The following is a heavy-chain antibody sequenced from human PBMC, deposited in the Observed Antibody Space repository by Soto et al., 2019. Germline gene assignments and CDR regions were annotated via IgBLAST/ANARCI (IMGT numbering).Heavy chain of an antibody. Sequence: GASVKVSCKASGFTFTSSAVQWVRQARGQRLEWVGWIVVGSGNTNYAQKLQGRVTMTTDTSTSTAYMELRSLRSDDTAVYYCARAPPKGYDFWSGYVDYWGQGTLVTVSS. J-gene: IGHJ4*02. CDR1: GFTFTSSA. CDR2: IVVGSGNT. V-gene: IGHV1-58*01. CDR3: ARAPPKGYDFWSGYVDY. D-gene: IGHD3-3*01.